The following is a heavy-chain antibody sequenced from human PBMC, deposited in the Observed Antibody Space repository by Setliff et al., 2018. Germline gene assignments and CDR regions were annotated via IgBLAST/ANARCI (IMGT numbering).Heavy chain of an antibody. CDR3: ARGGTFRYFDF. CDR2: INHRGFT. Sequence: SETLSLTCAVYGESFDNHYWTWIRQPPGERLEWIGEINHRGFTDYKPSLKSRLTMSVDTSRNQFSLNLGSVTAADTAVYYCARGGTFRYFDFWGQGAPVT. J-gene: IGHJ4*02. V-gene: IGHV4-34*01. CDR1: GESFDNHY.